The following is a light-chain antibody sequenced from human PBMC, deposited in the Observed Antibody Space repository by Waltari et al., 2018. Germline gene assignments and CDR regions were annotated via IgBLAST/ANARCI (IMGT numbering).Light chain of an antibody. V-gene: IGKV4-1*01. J-gene: IGKJ1*01. Sequence: DIVMTQSPDSLAVSLGERATINCKSSQSVLYNSNNKNYLAWYQQKPGQPPKLLFYWASTRVSGVPDRFSGSGSGTDFTLTISGLQAEDVAVYYCQQYYSPPWTFGQGTQVEIK. CDR1: QSVLYNSNNKNY. CDR2: WAS. CDR3: QQYYSPPWT.